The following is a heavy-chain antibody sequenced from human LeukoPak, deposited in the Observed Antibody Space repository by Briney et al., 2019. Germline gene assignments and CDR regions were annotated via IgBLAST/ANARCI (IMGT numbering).Heavy chain of an antibody. D-gene: IGHD2-2*01. CDR1: GGSISSGGYY. V-gene: IGHV4-31*03. CDR2: IYYSGST. J-gene: IGHJ6*02. CDR3: ARTRTLVPAANKSYYYYYGMDV. Sequence: SSETLSLTCTVSGGSISSGGYYWSWIRQHPGKGLEWIGYIYYSGSTYYNPSLKSRVTISVDTSKNQFSLKLSSVTAADTAVYYCARTRTLVPAANKSYYYYYGMDVWGQGTTVTVSS.